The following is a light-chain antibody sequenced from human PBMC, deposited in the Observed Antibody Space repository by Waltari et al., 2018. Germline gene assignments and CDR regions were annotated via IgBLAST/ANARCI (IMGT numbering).Light chain of an antibody. Sequence: QSALTQPASVSGSPGQSITISCTGTSSVVGNYNLFSWYQQHPGKAPKLMIYDVSKRPSGVSYRFAGSKSGNTASLTISGLQAEDEADYYCCSYAGSSTWVFGGGTKLTVL. CDR1: SSVVGNYNL. CDR2: DVS. V-gene: IGLV2-23*02. J-gene: IGLJ3*02. CDR3: CSYAGSSTWV.